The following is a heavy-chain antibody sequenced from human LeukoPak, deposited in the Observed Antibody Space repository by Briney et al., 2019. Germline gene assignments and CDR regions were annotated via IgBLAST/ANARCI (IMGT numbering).Heavy chain of an antibody. CDR2: IYYSGSINT. D-gene: IGHD1-26*01. J-gene: IGHJ5*02. CDR3: ARGGNYWPQWWFDP. V-gene: IGHV4-59*02. Sequence: SETLSLTCTVSGGSVSDYYGSWIRQPPGKALEWIGYIYYSGSINTNYNPSLKSRVTISVDTSKNQFSLKLSSVTAADTAVYYCARGGNYWPQWWFDPWGRGTLVSVSS. CDR1: GGSVSDYY.